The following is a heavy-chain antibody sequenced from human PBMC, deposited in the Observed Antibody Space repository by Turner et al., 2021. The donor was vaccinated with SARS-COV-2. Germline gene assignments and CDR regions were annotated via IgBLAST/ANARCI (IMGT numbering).Heavy chain of an antibody. J-gene: IGHJ5*02. CDR1: GVSINNDFYY. Sequence: QVPLQESGPILVKPSHTLSLTCTVSGVSINNDFYYWAWIRQPAGKRLEWIGRIYASGSTSYNPALASRGTMSVERYKNQFSLKLRSLSAADTAMYYCTRESGGDYRLDQWGQGTLVTVSS. V-gene: IGHV4-61*02. D-gene: IGHD1-26*01. CDR2: IYASGST. CDR3: TRESGGDYRLDQ.